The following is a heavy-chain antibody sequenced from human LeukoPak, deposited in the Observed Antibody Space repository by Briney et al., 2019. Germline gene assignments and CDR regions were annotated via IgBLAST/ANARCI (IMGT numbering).Heavy chain of an antibody. V-gene: IGHV3-30*03. CDR2: ISYDGSDK. CDR1: GFTFSSYG. J-gene: IGHJ6*02. Sequence: GGSLRLSCAASGFTFSSYGMHWVRQAPGKGLEWVAVISYDGSDKFSADSVKGRFTISRDNSKNTLYLQMNSLRAEDTAVYYCARDHVVPAASISYYYGMDVWGQGTTVTVSS. D-gene: IGHD2-2*01. CDR3: ARDHVVPAASISYYYGMDV.